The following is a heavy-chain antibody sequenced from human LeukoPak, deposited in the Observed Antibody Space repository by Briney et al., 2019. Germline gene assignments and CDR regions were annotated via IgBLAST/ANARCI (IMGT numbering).Heavy chain of an antibody. V-gene: IGHV3-48*01. Sequence: GGSLRLSCAASGFTFSSDSMMWVRQAPGKGLEWVSYISSSSTTIHYADSVKGRFTISRDNAKDSVYLQMNSLRAEDTAVYYCARDPYSGSYGNYYYYYMDVWGKGTTVTISS. J-gene: IGHJ6*03. CDR1: GFTFSSDS. D-gene: IGHD1-26*01. CDR3: ARDPYSGSYGNYYYYYMDV. CDR2: ISSSSTTI.